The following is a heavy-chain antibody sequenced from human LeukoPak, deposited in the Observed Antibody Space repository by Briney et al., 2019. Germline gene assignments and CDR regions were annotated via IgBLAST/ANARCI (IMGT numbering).Heavy chain of an antibody. Sequence: VKVSCKASGSTFTGYYMHWVRQAPGQGLEWMGWINPNSGGTNYAQKFQGRVTMTRDTSISTAYMELSRLRSDDTAVYYCARAGNTDVYADYWGQGTLVTVSS. CDR3: ARAGNTDVYADY. CDR2: INPNSGGT. J-gene: IGHJ4*02. D-gene: IGHD1/OR15-1a*01. V-gene: IGHV1-2*02. CDR1: GSTFTGYY.